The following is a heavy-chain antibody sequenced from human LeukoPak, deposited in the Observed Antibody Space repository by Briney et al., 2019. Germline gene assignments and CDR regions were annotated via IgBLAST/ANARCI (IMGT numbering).Heavy chain of an antibody. V-gene: IGHV3-7*01. CDR2: IKLDGSVI. CDR3: AKDSHSKGDY. D-gene: IGHD6-13*01. CDR1: GFPFSSYW. J-gene: IGHJ4*02. Sequence: GGSLRLSCTASGFPFSSYWMTWVRQAPGKGLEWVANIKLDGSVINYVDSVKGRFTISRDNAKNSLYLQMTNLRVEDTALYYCAKDSHSKGDYWGQGTLVTVSS.